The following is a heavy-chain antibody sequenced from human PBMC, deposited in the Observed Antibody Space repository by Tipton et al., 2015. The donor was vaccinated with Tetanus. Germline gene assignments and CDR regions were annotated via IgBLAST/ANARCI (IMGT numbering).Heavy chain of an antibody. CDR3: ASSHYDFWSGYLNWFDP. V-gene: IGHV4-39*01. CDR1: NGSVSSSLYC. D-gene: IGHD3-3*01. Sequence: LRLSCTVSNGSVSSSLYCWAWVRQSPGRGLEWIGTIYYNGNTYYNPSLKSRVTISVDTSKNQFSLKLSSVTAADTAVYYCASSHYDFWSGYLNWFDPWGQGTLVTVSS. CDR2: IYYNGNT. J-gene: IGHJ5*02.